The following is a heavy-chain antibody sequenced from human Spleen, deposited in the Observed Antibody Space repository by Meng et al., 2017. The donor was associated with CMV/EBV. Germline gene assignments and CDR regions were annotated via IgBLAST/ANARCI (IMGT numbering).Heavy chain of an antibody. Sequence: GGNLWTWVRTVPGKGLEWIGRIYHGGSTNYSASLKYRVTISVGEFKNQFSLKLGSVTAADTAVYYCARIERRRILEYCGSDCSTTDYWGQGTLVTVSS. CDR1: GGNL. CDR2: IYHGGST. CDR3: ARIERRRILEYCGSDCSTTDY. J-gene: IGHJ4*02. V-gene: IGHV4-4*02. D-gene: IGHD2-21*02.